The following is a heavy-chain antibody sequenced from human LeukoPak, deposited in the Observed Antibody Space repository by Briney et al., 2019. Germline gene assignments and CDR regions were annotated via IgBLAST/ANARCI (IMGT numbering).Heavy chain of an antibody. D-gene: IGHD3-9*01. J-gene: IGHJ4*02. CDR1: GFSFSSYS. CDR2: ISGSGGST. CDR3: AKDLTTSILTGYMGGFDY. Sequence: GGSLRLSCAASGFSFSSYSMNWVRQAPGKGLEWVSAISGSGGSTYYADSVKGRFTISRDNSKNTLYLQINSLRAEDTAVYYCAKDLTTSILTGYMGGFDYWGQGTLVTVSS. V-gene: IGHV3-23*01.